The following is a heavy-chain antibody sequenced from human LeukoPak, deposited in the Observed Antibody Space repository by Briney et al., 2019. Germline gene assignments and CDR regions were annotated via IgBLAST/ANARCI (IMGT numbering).Heavy chain of an antibody. Sequence: SETLSLTCTVSGGSISSSSYYWGWIRQPPGKGLEWIGSIYYSGSTYYNPSLKSRVTISVDTSKTQFSLKLSSVTAADTAVYYCARHDYGSGYNDAFDIWGQGTMVTVSS. J-gene: IGHJ3*02. CDR2: IYYSGST. CDR3: ARHDYGSGYNDAFDI. CDR1: GGSISSSSYY. D-gene: IGHD3-10*01. V-gene: IGHV4-39*01.